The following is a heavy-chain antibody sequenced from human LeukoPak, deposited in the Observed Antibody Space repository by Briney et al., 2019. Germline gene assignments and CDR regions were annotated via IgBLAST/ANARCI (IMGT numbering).Heavy chain of an antibody. Sequence: GESLKISCKGSGYRFTSYWIGWVRQMPGKGLEWVGIIYPGDSDTRYSPSFQGQVTISADKSISTAYLQWSSLKASDTAMYYCARHLDGYNYLDAFDIWGQGTMVTVSS. J-gene: IGHJ3*02. CDR3: ARHLDGYNYLDAFDI. V-gene: IGHV5-51*01. D-gene: IGHD5-24*01. CDR1: GYRFTSYW. CDR2: IYPGDSDT.